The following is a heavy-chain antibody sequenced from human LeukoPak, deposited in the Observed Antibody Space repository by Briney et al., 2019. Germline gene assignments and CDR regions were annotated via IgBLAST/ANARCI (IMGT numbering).Heavy chain of an antibody. J-gene: IGHJ5*02. CDR1: GFTFTNYA. CDR2: ISGGGAYI. CDR3: AKNWGPGVAFYES. V-gene: IGHV3-23*01. Sequence: GGSLRLSCVASGFTFTNYAMTWVRQAPGKGLEWVSAISGGGAYIYYGDSVKGRFSSSRDNSKSTLYLQMRNLRAGDTAVYYCAKNWGPGVAFYESWGQGTQVTVSS. D-gene: IGHD3-16*01.